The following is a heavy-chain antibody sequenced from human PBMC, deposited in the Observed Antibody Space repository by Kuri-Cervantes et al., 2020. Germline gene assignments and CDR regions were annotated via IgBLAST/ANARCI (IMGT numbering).Heavy chain of an antibody. CDR2: ISYDGSNK. J-gene: IGHJ5*02. Sequence: GGSLRLSCAASGFTFSSYAMHWVRQAPGKGLEWVAVISYDGSNKYYADSVKGRFTISRDNSKNTLYLQMNSLRAEDTAVYYCARGTRDYGDYSWFDPWGQGTLVTVSS. CDR1: GFTFSSYA. CDR3: ARGTRDYGDYSWFDP. D-gene: IGHD4-17*01. V-gene: IGHV3-30-3*01.